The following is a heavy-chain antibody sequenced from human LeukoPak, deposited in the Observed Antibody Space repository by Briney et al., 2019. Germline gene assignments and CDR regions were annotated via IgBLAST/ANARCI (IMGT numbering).Heavy chain of an antibody. Sequence: SVKVSCKTSGGTFSTYSINWVRQAPGQGLEWMGRIIPILSQSDYAQKFQGTVSITADEFTETAYMELSSLRSDDTAVYYRATGGAYRDAFDIWGQGTMVTVSS. V-gene: IGHV1-69*11. CDR1: GGTFSTYS. J-gene: IGHJ3*02. D-gene: IGHD3-10*01. CDR3: ATGGAYRDAFDI. CDR2: IIPILSQS.